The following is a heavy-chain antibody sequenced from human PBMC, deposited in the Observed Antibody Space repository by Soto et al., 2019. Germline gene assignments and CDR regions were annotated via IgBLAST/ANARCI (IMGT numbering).Heavy chain of an antibody. V-gene: IGHV3-48*02. J-gene: IGHJ5*01. D-gene: IGHD2-15*01. CDR1: GFRFSTYN. Sequence: GGSLRLSCAASGFRFSTYNMDWVRQAPGKGPEWIAHISTTSFTIYYADSVKGRFTISRDNDRNSLYLEMNSLRDEDTAVYYCARDRCYDGTCYSTSDSWGQGTLVTVSS. CDR3: ARDRCYDGTCYSTSDS. CDR2: ISTTSFTI.